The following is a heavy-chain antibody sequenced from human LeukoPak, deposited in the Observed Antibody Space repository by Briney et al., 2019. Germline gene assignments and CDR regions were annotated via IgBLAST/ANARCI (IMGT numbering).Heavy chain of an antibody. CDR3: ARSGPSLSPIDFWSGYYVV. Sequence: ASVKVSCKASGYTFTCYYMHWVRQAPGQGLEWMGWINPNSGGTNYAQKFQGRVTMTKDTSISTAYMELSRLRSDDTAVYYCARSGPSLSPIDFWSGYYVVWGQGTMVTVSS. CDR2: INPNSGGT. J-gene: IGHJ3*01. D-gene: IGHD3-3*01. V-gene: IGHV1-2*02. CDR1: GYTFTCYY.